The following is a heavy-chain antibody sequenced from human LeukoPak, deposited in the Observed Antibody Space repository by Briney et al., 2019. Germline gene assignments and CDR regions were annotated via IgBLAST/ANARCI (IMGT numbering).Heavy chain of an antibody. CDR3: AADYGDYPPGFAYY. V-gene: IGHV3-66*01. CDR2: IYSGGST. D-gene: IGHD4-17*01. CDR1: GFTVSSNY. Sequence: GGSLRLSCAASGFTVSSNYMSWVRQAPGKGLEWVSVIYSGGSTYYADSVKGRFTISRDNSKNTLYLQMNSLRAEDTAVYYCAADYGDYPPGFAYYWGQGTLVTVSS. J-gene: IGHJ4*02.